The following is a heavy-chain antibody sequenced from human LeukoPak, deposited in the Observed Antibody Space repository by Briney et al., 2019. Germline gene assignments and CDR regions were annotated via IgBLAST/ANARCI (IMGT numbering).Heavy chain of an antibody. CDR1: GFTVSSNY. CDR2: ISNDGDT. Sequence: GGSLRLSCSASGFTVSSNYMSWVRQGPGKGLECVSVISNDGDTYYADSVKGRFTISRDTSKNTVSLQMNSLRAEDTAVYYCAGDKTTGGWYEFDYWGQGTLVTVSS. CDR3: AGDKTTGGWYEFDY. D-gene: IGHD6-19*01. J-gene: IGHJ4*02. V-gene: IGHV3-53*01.